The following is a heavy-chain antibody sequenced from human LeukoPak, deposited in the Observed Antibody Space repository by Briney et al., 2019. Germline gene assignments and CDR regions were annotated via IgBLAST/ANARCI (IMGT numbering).Heavy chain of an antibody. CDR3: ARDHFGYSSGWNDY. V-gene: IGHV3-48*03. D-gene: IGHD6-19*01. CDR2: ISSSGSTI. Sequence: PGGCLRLSCAASGFTFSSYEMNWVRQAPGKRLECVSYISSSGSTIYYADSVKGRFTISRDNAKNSLYLQMNSLRAEDTAVYYCARDHFGYSSGWNDYWGQGTLVTVSS. CDR1: GFTFSSYE. J-gene: IGHJ4*02.